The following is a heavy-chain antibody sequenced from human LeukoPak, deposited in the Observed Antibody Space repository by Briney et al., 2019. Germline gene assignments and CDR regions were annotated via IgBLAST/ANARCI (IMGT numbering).Heavy chain of an antibody. CDR2: INHNGST. D-gene: IGHD3-9*01. V-gene: IGHV4-34*01. Sequence: PSETLSLTCAAYGGSFSGYYWSWIRQPPGKGLEWIGEINHNGSTNYNPSLKSRVTISVDTSKNQFSLKLSSVTAADTAVYYCARGLRYYDILTGYYTYYFDYWGQGTLVTVSS. CDR1: GGSFSGYY. CDR3: ARGLRYYDILTGYYTYYFDY. J-gene: IGHJ4*02.